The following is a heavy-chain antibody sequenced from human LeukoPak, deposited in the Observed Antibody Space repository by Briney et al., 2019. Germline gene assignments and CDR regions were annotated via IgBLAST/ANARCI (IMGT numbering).Heavy chain of an antibody. CDR2: ISSSSSYI. D-gene: IGHD3-9*01. CDR1: GFTFSSYS. Sequence: PGGSLRLSCAASGFTFSSYSMNWVRQAPGKGLEWVSSISSSSSYIYYADSVKGRFTIPRDNAKNSLYLQMNSLRAEDTAVYYCARSPPLRRYFDCWGQGTLVTVSS. V-gene: IGHV3-21*01. J-gene: IGHJ4*02. CDR3: ARSPPLRRYFDC.